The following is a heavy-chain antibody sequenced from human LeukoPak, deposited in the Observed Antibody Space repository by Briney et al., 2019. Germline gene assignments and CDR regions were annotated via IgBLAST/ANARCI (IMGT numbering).Heavy chain of an antibody. CDR2: ISSSSSYI. J-gene: IGHJ4*02. Sequence: GGSLRLSCAASGFTFSSYSMNWVRQAPGKGLEWVSSISSSSSYIYYADSVKGRFTISRDNAKNSLYLQMNSLRAEDTAVYYCARGRKLLRYPNADFDYWGQGTLVTVSS. CDR1: GFTFSSYS. D-gene: IGHD3-9*01. V-gene: IGHV3-21*04. CDR3: ARGRKLLRYPNADFDY.